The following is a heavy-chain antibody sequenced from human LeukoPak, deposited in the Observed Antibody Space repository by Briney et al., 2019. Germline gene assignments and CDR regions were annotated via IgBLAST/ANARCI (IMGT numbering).Heavy chain of an antibody. CDR3: ARIGRIAVAGPWGNWFDP. D-gene: IGHD6-19*01. CDR1: GYTFTSYG. Sequence: GASVKVSCKASGYTFTSYGISWVRQAPGQGLEWMGWISAYNGNTNYAQKLQGRVTMTTDTSTSTAYMELRSLRSDDTAVYYCARIGRIAVAGPWGNWFDPWGQGTLVIVSS. J-gene: IGHJ5*02. V-gene: IGHV1-18*01. CDR2: ISAYNGNT.